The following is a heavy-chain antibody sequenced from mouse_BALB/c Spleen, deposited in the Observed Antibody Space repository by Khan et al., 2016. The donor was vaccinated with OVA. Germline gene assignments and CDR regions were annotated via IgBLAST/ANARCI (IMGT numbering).Heavy chain of an antibody. Sequence: QVRLQQSGAERAKPGASVKMSCKASGYTFTTYWMHWVKQRPGQGLEWIGYINPTSGYTDYNEKFKDRATLSADKSSSTDYMQLSSLTSEDSAVYYCTRDRIDYWGQGTTLTVSS. CDR3: TRDRIDY. CDR2: INPTSGYT. V-gene: IGHV1-7*01. CDR1: GYTFTTYW. J-gene: IGHJ2*01.